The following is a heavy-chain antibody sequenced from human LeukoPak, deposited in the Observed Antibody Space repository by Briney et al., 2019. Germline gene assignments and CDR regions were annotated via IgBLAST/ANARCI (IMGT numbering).Heavy chain of an antibody. D-gene: IGHD3-16*02. CDR1: GFTFSTYS. V-gene: IGHV3-48*04. CDR3: ARANYDYVWGSYRSYYFDY. Sequence: GGSLRLSCAASGFTFSTYSMNWVRQAPGKGLEWLSYISSDSGTIYYADSVKGRFTISRDNAKNTLYLQMNSLRAEDTAVYYCARANYDYVWGSYRSYYFDYWGQGTLVTVSS. CDR2: ISSDSGTI. J-gene: IGHJ4*02.